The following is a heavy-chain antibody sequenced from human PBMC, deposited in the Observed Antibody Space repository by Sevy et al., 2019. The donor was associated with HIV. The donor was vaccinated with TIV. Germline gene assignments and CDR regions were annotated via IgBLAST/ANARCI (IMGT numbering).Heavy chain of an antibody. V-gene: IGHV3-48*01. CDR3: VRDMGGSYTPLDY. CDR2: VSGNSGAI. Sequence: GSLRLSCAASGFTFSSYSMNWVRQAPEKGLEWISFVSGNSGAINYADSVKGRFTISRDNAKNSLYLQMNSLRVDDTAVYYCVRDMGGSYTPLDYWGQGTLVTVSS. J-gene: IGHJ4*02. D-gene: IGHD3-10*01. CDR1: GFTFSSYS.